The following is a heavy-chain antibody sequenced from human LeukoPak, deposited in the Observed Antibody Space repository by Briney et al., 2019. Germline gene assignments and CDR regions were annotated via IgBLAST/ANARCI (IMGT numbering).Heavy chain of an antibody. CDR2: IYYSGST. J-gene: IGHJ4*02. D-gene: IGHD5-12*01. V-gene: IGHV4-61*01. CDR1: GGSISSSSHY. CDR3: ARANARRGYSGYDFLGFDY. Sequence: SSETLSLTCTVSGGSISSSSHYWSWIRQPPGKGLEWIGYIYYSGSTNYNPSLKSRVTISVDTSKNQFSLKLSSVTAADTAVYYCARANARRGYSGYDFLGFDYWGQGTLVTVSS.